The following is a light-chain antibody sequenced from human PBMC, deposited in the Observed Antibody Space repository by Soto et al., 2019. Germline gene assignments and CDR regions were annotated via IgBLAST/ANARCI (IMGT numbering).Light chain of an antibody. V-gene: IGLV2-14*01. Sequence: QSVLTQPASVSGSPGQSITISCTGTSSDVGGYNYVSWYQQHPGKAPKLMIYEVSNRPSGVSNRFSGSKSGNTASLTISGLQAEDEADYYCSSYTSSTLPFGTGTKAPS. J-gene: IGLJ1*01. CDR3: SSYTSSTLP. CDR1: SSDVGGYNY. CDR2: EVS.